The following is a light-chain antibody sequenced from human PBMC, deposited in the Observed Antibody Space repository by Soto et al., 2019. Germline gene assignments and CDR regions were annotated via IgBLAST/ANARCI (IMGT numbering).Light chain of an antibody. CDR2: GAS. Sequence: EIVLTQSPGTLSLSPGERATLSCRASQSVSSSYLAWYQQKPGQAPRLLIYGASSRATGIPDRFSGSGSGTDFTVTIIRLEPADVAVYYCQQYGSSPPLTFGGGTKVEIK. J-gene: IGKJ4*01. CDR3: QQYGSSPPLT. V-gene: IGKV3-20*01. CDR1: QSVSSSY.